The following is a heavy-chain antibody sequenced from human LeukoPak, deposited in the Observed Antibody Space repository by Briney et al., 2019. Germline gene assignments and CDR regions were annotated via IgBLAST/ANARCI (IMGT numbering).Heavy chain of an antibody. D-gene: IGHD1-26*01. CDR3: ARIPTTVGAEGWFDY. V-gene: IGHV1-69*13. CDR2: IIPIFGTA. CDR1: GYTFTSYG. J-gene: IGHJ4*02. Sequence: SVKVSCKASGYTFTSYGISWVRQAPGQGLEWMGGIIPIFGTANYAQKFQGRVTITADESTSTAYMELSSLRSEDTAVYYCARIPTTVGAEGWFDYWGQGTLVTVSS.